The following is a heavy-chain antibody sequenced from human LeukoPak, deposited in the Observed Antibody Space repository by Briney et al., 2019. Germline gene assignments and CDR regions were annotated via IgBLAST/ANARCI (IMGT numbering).Heavy chain of an antibody. V-gene: IGHV4-34*01. D-gene: IGHD1-26*01. CDR3: ARFKYWQLGSLDP. CDR2: INHSGST. Sequence: PSETLSLTCAVYGGSFSGYYWSWIRQPPGKGLEWIGEINHSGSTNYNPSLKSRVTISVDMSKNQFSLKLSSVTAADTAVYYCARFKYWQLGSLDPWGQGTLVTVSS. CDR1: GGSFSGYY. J-gene: IGHJ5*02.